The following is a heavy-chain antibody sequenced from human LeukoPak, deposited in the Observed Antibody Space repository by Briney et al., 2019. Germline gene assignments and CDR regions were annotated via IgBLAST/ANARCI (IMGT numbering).Heavy chain of an antibody. D-gene: IGHD6-19*01. Sequence: GGSLRLSCAASGFTFSSYSMNWVRQAPGKGLEWVSSISSSSSYIYYADPVKGRFTISRDNAKNSLYLQMNSLRAEDTAVYYCARNSEWLVVGYYYYYMDVWGKGTTVTVSS. CDR2: ISSSSSYI. CDR1: GFTFSSYS. CDR3: ARNSEWLVVGYYYYYMDV. V-gene: IGHV3-21*01. J-gene: IGHJ6*03.